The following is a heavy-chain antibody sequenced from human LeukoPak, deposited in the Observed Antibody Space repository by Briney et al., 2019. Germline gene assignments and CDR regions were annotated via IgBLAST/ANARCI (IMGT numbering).Heavy chain of an antibody. V-gene: IGHV3-23*01. CDR2: ISGSGGST. J-gene: IGHJ4*02. Sequence: GGSLRLSCAASGFTFSSYAMSWVRQAPGKGLEWVSAISGSGGSTYYADSVKGRFTISRDNAKNSLYLQMNSLRAEDTAVYYCASSREDSDFDYWGQGTLVTVSS. D-gene: IGHD2-15*01. CDR1: GFTFSSYA. CDR3: ASSREDSDFDY.